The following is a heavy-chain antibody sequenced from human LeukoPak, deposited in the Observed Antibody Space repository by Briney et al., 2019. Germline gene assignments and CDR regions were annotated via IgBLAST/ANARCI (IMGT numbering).Heavy chain of an antibody. V-gene: IGHV4-38-2*02. CDR1: GYSISSGYY. CDR2: IYHSGST. Sequence: PSETLSLTCTVSGYSISSGYYWGWIRQPPGKGLEWIGSIYHSGSTYYNPSLKSRVTISVDTSKNQFSLKLSSVTAADTAVYYCARADYSSTWSHDYYYMDVWGKGTTVTISS. J-gene: IGHJ6*03. CDR3: ARADYSSTWSHDYYYMDV. D-gene: IGHD6-13*01.